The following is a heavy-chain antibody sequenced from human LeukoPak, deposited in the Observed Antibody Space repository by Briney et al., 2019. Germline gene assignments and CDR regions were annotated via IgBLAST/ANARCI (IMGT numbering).Heavy chain of an antibody. CDR1: GYTFTSFG. CDR2: ISAYNGDT. V-gene: IGHV1-18*01. D-gene: IGHD3-9*01. Sequence: ASVKVSCKAYGYTFTSFGISWVRQAPGQGLEWMGWISAYNGDTNYAQRLQGRVTMTTDTSTSTAYMELRSLRSDDTAVYYCARDRTYDILTGYYGVQSEMYYFDYWGQGTLVTVSS. J-gene: IGHJ4*02. CDR3: ARDRTYDILTGYYGVQSEMYYFDY.